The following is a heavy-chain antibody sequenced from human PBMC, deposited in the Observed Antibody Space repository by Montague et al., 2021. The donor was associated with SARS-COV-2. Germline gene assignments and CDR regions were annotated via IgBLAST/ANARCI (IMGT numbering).Heavy chain of an antibody. D-gene: IGHD2-21*02. CDR2: ISYDGSNK. V-gene: IGHV3-30*04. CDR3: AREGDIVVVTDAFDI. Sequence: SLRLSCAASGFTFSSYAMHWVRQAPGKGLEWVAVISYDGSNKYYVDSVKGRFTISRDNSKNTLHLQMNSLRAEDTAVYYCAREGDIVVVTDAFDIWGQGTMVTVSS. CDR1: GFTFSSYA. J-gene: IGHJ3*02.